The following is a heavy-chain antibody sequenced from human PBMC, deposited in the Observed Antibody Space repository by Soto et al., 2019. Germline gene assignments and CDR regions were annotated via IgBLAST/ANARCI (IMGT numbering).Heavy chain of an antibody. CDR2: IYPGDSDT. CDR1: GYSFTSYW. V-gene: IGHV5-51*06. D-gene: IGHD6-6*01. CDR3: AREGVLEYSSSRDYYYGMDV. Sequence: GESLKISCKGSGYSFTSYWIGWVRQMPGKGLEGMGIIYPGDSDTRYSPSFQGQVTISADKSISTAYLQWSSLKASDTAMYYCAREGVLEYSSSRDYYYGMDVWGQGTTVTVSS. J-gene: IGHJ6*02.